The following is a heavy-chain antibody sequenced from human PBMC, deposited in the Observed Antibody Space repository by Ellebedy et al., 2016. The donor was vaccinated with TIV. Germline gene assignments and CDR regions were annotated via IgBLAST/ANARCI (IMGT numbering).Heavy chain of an antibody. Sequence: GSLRLSCAVSEDYLSRSNWWTWVRQPPGMGLGWIGEIYHTGSTNSNPSLNSRLTISVDKSKDQFSLELTSVTATDTAIYYCACLPDYRVGFVDVPMVWGRWGPGTLVTVSA. D-gene: IGHD3-10*01. CDR1: EDYLSRSNW. V-gene: IGHV4-4*02. CDR2: IYHTGST. CDR3: ACLPDYRVGFVDVPMVWGR. J-gene: IGHJ4*02.